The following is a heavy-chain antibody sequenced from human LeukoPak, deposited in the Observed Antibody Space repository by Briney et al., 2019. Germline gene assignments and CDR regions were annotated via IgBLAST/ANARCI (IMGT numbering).Heavy chain of an antibody. CDR3: ARCSGWENYYYYYYMDV. V-gene: IGHV1-8*03. D-gene: IGHD6-19*01. CDR2: MNPNSGNT. CDR1: GYTFTSYD. Sequence: ASVKVSCKASGYTFTSYDINWVRQATGQGLEWMGWMNPNSGNTGYAQKFQGRVTITRNTSISTAYMELSSLRSEDTAVYYCARCSGWENYYYYYYMDVWGKGTTVTVSS. J-gene: IGHJ6*03.